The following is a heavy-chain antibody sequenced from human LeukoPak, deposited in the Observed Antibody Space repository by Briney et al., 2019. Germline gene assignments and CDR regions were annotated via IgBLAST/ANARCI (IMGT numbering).Heavy chain of an antibody. V-gene: IGHV3-7*01. CDR3: ATRSRRWELLGAFDI. CDR2: IKQDGSEK. D-gene: IGHD1-26*01. J-gene: IGHJ3*02. Sequence: GGSLRLSCAASGFTFSSYWMSWVRQAPGKGLEWVAKIKQDGSEKYYVDSVKGRFTISRDNAKNSLYLQMNSLRAEDTAVYYCATRSRRWELLGAFDIWGQGTMVTVSS. CDR1: GFTFSSYW.